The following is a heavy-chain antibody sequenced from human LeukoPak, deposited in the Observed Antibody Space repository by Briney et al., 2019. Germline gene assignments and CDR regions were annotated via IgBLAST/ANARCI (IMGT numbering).Heavy chain of an antibody. J-gene: IGHJ3*02. D-gene: IGHD2-2*03. V-gene: IGHV4-59*08. Sequence: SETLSLTCTVSGGSISSYYWSWIRQPPGKGLEWIGYIYYSGRTNYNPSLKSRVTISVDTSKNQFSLKLSSVTAADTAVYYCAKHGYEPDAFDIWGQGTMVTVSS. CDR1: GGSISSYY. CDR3: AKHGYEPDAFDI. CDR2: IYYSGRT.